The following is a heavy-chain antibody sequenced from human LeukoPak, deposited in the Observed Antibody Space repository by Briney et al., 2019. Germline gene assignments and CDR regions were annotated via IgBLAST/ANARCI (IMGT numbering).Heavy chain of an antibody. CDR3: ARSHSIWTSFDY. CDR1: SGSISSYY. CDR2: IYYSGST. V-gene: IGHV4-59*01. D-gene: IGHD3/OR15-3a*01. Sequence: PSEALSLTCTVSSGSISSYYWSWIRQPPGEGLEWIGYIYYSGSTNYNPSLKSRVTISVDTSKNQFSLKLSSVTAADTAVYYCARSHSIWTSFDYWGQGTLVTVSS. J-gene: IGHJ4*02.